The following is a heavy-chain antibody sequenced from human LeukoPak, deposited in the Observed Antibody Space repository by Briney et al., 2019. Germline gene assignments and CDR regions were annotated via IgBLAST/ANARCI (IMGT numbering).Heavy chain of an antibody. CDR2: IYYSGST. CDR3: ARDNGHTTVITY. CDR1: GGSISSYY. J-gene: IGHJ4*02. D-gene: IGHD4-11*01. Sequence: SETLSLTCTVSGGSISSYYWSWIRQPPGKGLEWIGYIYYSGSTNYNPSLKSRVTISVDTSKNQFSLKLSSVTAADTAVYYCARDNGHTTVITYWGQGTLVTVSS. V-gene: IGHV4-59*12.